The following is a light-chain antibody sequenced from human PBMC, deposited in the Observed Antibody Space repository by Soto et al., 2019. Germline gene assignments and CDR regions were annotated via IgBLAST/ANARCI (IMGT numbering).Light chain of an antibody. J-gene: IGKJ5*01. Sequence: IQLTQFPSSLSASVGDRVTITCRASQGVNSHLAWHQQKPGKAPKLLISEVSTLQSGVPSRFSGSGSGTDFTLTISSLQPEDFATYYCQHLNAYPITFGQGTRLEIK. V-gene: IGKV1-9*01. CDR2: EVS. CDR1: QGVNSH. CDR3: QHLNAYPIT.